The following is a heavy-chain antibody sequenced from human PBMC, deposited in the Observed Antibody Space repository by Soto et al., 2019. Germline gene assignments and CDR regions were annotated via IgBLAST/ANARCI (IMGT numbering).Heavy chain of an antibody. Sequence: PSETLSLTCTVSGGSISSYYWSWIRQPPGKGLEWIGYIYYSGSTNYNPSLKSRVTISVDTSKNQFSLKLSSVTAADTAVYYCARQFDWLPNFDYWGQGTLVTVSS. CDR2: IYYSGST. J-gene: IGHJ4*02. CDR3: ARQFDWLPNFDY. CDR1: GGSISSYY. D-gene: IGHD3-9*01. V-gene: IGHV4-59*08.